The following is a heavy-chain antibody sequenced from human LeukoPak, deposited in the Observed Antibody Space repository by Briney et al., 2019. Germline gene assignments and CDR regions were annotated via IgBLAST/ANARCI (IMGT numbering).Heavy chain of an antibody. V-gene: IGHV4-34*01. CDR1: GGSFSGYY. CDR3: ARRGYDFWSGYYPPHYFDY. CDR2: INHSGST. Sequence: SETLSLTCAVYGGSFSGYYWSWIRQPPGKGLEWIGEINHSGSTNYNPSLKSRVTISVDTSKNQFSLKLSSVTAADTAVYYCARRGYDFWSGYYPPHYFDYWGQGTLVTVSS. D-gene: IGHD3-3*01. J-gene: IGHJ4*02.